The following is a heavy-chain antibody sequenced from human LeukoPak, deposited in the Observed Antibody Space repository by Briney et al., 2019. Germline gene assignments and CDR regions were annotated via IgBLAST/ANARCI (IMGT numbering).Heavy chain of an antibody. CDR3: GRDLGGRSGY. CDR2: INEDGSTT. D-gene: IGHD1-26*01. J-gene: IGHJ4*02. V-gene: IGHV3-74*01. CDR1: GFTFSTYW. Sequence: GGSLRLSCAVPGFTFSTYWMHWVRQVPGEGLVWVSRINEDGSTTNYADSVKGRFSISRDNAKNTLYLQMNSLRAEDTAVYYCGRDLGGRSGYWGQGTLVTVSS.